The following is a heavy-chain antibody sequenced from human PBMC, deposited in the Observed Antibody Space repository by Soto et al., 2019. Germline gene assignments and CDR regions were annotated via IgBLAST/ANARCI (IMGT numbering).Heavy chain of an antibody. CDR1: GGTFSSYA. V-gene: IGHV1-69*13. J-gene: IGHJ3*02. CDR2: IIPIFGTA. D-gene: IGHD2-15*01. Sequence: SVKVSCKASGGTFSSYAISWVRQAPGQGLEWMGGIIPIFGTANYAQKFQGRVTITADESTSTAYMELSSLRSEDTAVYYCARDDSYCSGGSCYSRDALAIWGQGTMVTVSS. CDR3: ARDDSYCSGGSCYSRDALAI.